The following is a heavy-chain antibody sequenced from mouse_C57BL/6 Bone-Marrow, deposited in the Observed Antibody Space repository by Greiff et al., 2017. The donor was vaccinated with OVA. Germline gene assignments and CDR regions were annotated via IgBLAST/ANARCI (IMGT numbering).Heavy chain of an antibody. CDR1: GYTFTSYW. D-gene: IGHD1-1*01. J-gene: IGHJ2*01. V-gene: IGHV1-53*01. CDR3: ARGYARDY. CDR2: INPSNGGT. Sequence: QVQLQQPGTELVKPGASVKLSCKASGYTFTSYWMHWVKQRPVQGLEWIGNINPSNGGTNYNDKFKSKATLTVDKSSSTAYMQLSSLTSEDSAVDYWARGYARDYWGQGTTLTVSS.